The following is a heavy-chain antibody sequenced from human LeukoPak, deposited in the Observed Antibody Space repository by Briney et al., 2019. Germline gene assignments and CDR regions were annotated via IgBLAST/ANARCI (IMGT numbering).Heavy chain of an antibody. CDR3: AKSIEYCGADCYGYFDL. V-gene: IGHV1-2*06. Sequence: ASVKVSCKPSGYTFTGYYMHWVRQAPGQGLEWMGRINPNSGATNYAQKFQGRVTMTRDTSISTAYMELTTLRSDDTAVYYCAKSIEYCGADCYGYFDLWGRGTLVSVSS. CDR2: INPNSGAT. D-gene: IGHD2-21*02. J-gene: IGHJ2*01. CDR1: GYTFTGYY.